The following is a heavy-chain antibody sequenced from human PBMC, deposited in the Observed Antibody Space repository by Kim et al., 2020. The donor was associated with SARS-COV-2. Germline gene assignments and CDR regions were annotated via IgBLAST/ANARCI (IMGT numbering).Heavy chain of an antibody. J-gene: IGHJ4*02. Sequence: FQGRVTITRDTSTSTVYMELSSLRSEDTAVYYCARGSHYYDSSGYYYFDYWGQGTLVTVSS. V-gene: IGHV1-46*01. CDR3: ARGSHYYDSSGYYYFDY. D-gene: IGHD3-22*01.